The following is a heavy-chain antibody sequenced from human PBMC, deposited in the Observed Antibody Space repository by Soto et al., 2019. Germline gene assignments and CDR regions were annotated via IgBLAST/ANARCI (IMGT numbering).Heavy chain of an antibody. V-gene: IGHV3-7*03. CDR2: IRPDGSET. J-gene: IGHJ4*02. D-gene: IGHD4-4*01. CDR1: GFTFTGFY. CDR3: AGWGGHDYNY. Sequence: EVQLVQSGGGLVQPGGSLRLSCVGSGFTFTGFYMNWVRQAPGKGLEWVANIRPDGSETNYVESVKGRFTTSRDNAKNSLFLQMNSLRADDTAVYYCAGWGGHDYNYWGQGIPVTVSS.